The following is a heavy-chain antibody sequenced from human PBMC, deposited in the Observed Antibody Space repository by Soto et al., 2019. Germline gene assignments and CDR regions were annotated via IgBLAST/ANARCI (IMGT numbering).Heavy chain of an antibody. Sequence: QVQLVQSGPEVKKPGASVEISCKTSGYTFIDYGISWVRQAPGQGLEWMGWISTSKGNTNYAQKFQGRVTMTTDTPTSTGYMELRSLRSDDTAVYYCATRSPAFDYWGQGTLVTVSS. V-gene: IGHV1-18*01. J-gene: IGHJ4*02. CDR3: ATRSPAFDY. CDR2: ISTSKGNT. CDR1: GYTFIDYG.